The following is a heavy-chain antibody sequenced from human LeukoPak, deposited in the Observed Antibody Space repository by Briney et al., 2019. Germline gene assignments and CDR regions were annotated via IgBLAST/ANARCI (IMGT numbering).Heavy chain of an antibody. V-gene: IGHV3-73*01. Sequence: GGSLKLSCAASGFTFSASDIHWVRQASGKGLEWIGRIKTKANNDATAYAVSVKGRFTISRDDSKNTACLQMNSLKTEDTAVYYCTRLHRGAETDYYYYGLDVWGQGTTVAVSS. CDR1: GFTFSASD. CDR3: TRLHRGAETDYYYYGLDV. D-gene: IGHD1-26*01. CDR2: IKTKANNDAT. J-gene: IGHJ6*02.